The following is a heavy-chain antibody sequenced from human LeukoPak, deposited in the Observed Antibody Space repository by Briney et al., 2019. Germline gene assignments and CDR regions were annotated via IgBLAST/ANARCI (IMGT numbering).Heavy chain of an antibody. CDR3: ARGGYGAHMG. Sequence: GGSLRLSCAASGFTFSSFWMHWVRQSPGEALVWVSGINSDGSSPNYVDSVKGRFTISRDNAKNEFYPQMNSLRADDSAVYYCARGGYGAHMGWGQGILVSVSS. D-gene: IGHD4-17*01. J-gene: IGHJ4*02. CDR2: INSDGSSP. CDR1: GFTFSSFW. V-gene: IGHV3-74*01.